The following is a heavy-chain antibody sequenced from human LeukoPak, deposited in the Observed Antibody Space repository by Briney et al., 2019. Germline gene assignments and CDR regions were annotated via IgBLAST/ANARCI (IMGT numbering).Heavy chain of an antibody. D-gene: IGHD6-19*01. CDR2: MNPNSANT. Sequence: ASVKVSCKASGYTFTSYDIHWVRQATGRGLEWMGWMNPNSANTAYAQKFQGRVTMTRSTSISTAYMELSSLTSEDTAVYFCARGTEITVAGTGGFDYWGQGTLVTVSS. V-gene: IGHV1-8*01. CDR1: GYTFTSYD. CDR3: ARGTEITVAGTGGFDY. J-gene: IGHJ4*02.